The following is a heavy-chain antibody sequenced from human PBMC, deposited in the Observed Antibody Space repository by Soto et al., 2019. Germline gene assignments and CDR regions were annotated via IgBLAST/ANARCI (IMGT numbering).Heavy chain of an antibody. Sequence: RRLSCAASGFTFSSYSMNWVRQAPGKGLEWVSSISSSSYIYYADSVKGRFTISRDNAKNSLYLQMNSLRAEDTAVYYCAREGPPLTPIGSGYSDYWGQGTLVTVSS. CDR3: AREGPPLTPIGSGYSDY. J-gene: IGHJ4*02. D-gene: IGHD3-22*01. V-gene: IGHV3-21*01. CDR2: ISSSSYI. CDR1: GFTFSSYS.